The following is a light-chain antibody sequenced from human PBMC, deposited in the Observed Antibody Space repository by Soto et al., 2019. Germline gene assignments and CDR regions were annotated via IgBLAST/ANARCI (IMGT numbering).Light chain of an antibody. J-gene: IGKJ5*01. V-gene: IGKV2-28*01. Sequence: EILISQSPLTLPVPPGETASISSPSPLILLYNNTYNYLDWYVQKPGQSPQLLIYFGSNRAPGVPDRFSGSGSGTDFTLKINRVEAEDVGTYYCMQALQSLTFGQGTRLEI. CDR3: MQALQSLT. CDR1: LILLYNNTYNY. CDR2: FGS.